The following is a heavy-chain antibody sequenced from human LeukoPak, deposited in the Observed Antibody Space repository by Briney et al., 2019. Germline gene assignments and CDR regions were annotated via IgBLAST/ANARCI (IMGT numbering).Heavy chain of an antibody. CDR2: VSYDGSNQ. Sequence: GGSLRLSCAASGFTFSDYVMHWVRQAPGKGLEWVAVVSYDGSNQYYADSVKGRFTISRDNSKNTFYLQMNSLRAEDTAVYYCARARGGASLDYWGQGTLVTVSS. J-gene: IGHJ4*02. CDR3: ARARGGASLDY. D-gene: IGHD3-10*01. V-gene: IGHV3-30-3*01. CDR1: GFTFSDYV.